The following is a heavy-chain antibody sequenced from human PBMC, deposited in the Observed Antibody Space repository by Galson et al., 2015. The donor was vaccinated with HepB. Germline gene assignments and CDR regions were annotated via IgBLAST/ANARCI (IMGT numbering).Heavy chain of an antibody. CDR1: GFTFSSYA. D-gene: IGHD2-15*01. J-gene: IGHJ4*02. Sequence: SLRLSCAASGFTFSSYAMHWVRQAPGKGLEWVAVISYDGSNKYYADSVKGRFTISRDNSKNTLYLQMNSLRAEDTAVYYCARACSPRECLDYWGQGTLVTVSS. CDR2: ISYDGSNK. CDR3: ARACSPRECLDY. V-gene: IGHV3-30-3*01.